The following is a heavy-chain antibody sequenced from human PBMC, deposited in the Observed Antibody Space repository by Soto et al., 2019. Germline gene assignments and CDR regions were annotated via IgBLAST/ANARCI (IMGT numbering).Heavy chain of an antibody. CDR3: ARDPYYNSSGYYSIDAFDI. CDR1: GYTFTGYY. CDR2: INPSGGST. D-gene: IGHD3-22*01. V-gene: IGHV1-46*01. Sequence: GASVKVSCKASGYTFTGYYMHWVRQAPGQGLEWMGIINPSGGSTSYAQKFQGRVTMTRDTSTSTVYMELSSLRSEDTAVYYCARDPYYNSSGYYSIDAFDIWGQGTMVTVSS. J-gene: IGHJ3*02.